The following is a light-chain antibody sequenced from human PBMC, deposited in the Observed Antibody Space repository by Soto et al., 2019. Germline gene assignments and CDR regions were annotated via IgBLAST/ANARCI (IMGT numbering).Light chain of an antibody. J-gene: IGLJ1*01. CDR3: SSYTTSNTRQIV. CDR2: DVS. V-gene: IGLV2-14*03. Sequence: QSALTQRACVSGSPGQSITISCTGTSSDVGGYNYVSWYQHHPGKAPKLMIFDVSNRPSGVSNRFSGSKSGNTASLTISGLQPEDEADYYCSSYTTSNTRQIVFGTGTKVTVL. CDR1: SSDVGGYNY.